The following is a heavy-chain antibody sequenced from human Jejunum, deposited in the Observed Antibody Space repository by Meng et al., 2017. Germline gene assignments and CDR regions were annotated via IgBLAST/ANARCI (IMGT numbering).Heavy chain of an antibody. Sequence: GESLKISCAASGFTFSSFGMHWVRQAPGKGLEWVAVIWYDGGNKYYVDSVKGRFTISRDNSRNTVYLQMNSLKAEDTAVYFCARDMLVGGNYYGAFDYWGQGTLVTVSS. CDR1: GFTFSSFG. V-gene: IGHV3-33*01. CDR2: IWYDGGNK. J-gene: IGHJ4*02. D-gene: IGHD1-26*01. CDR3: ARDMLVGGNYYGAFDY.